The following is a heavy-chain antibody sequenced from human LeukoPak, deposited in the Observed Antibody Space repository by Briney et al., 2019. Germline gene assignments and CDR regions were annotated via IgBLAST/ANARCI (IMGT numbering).Heavy chain of an antibody. J-gene: IGHJ4*02. CDR1: GGSFSGYY. CDR3: AKVRKYSSSSLYFDY. D-gene: IGHD6-6*01. V-gene: IGHV3-23*01. CDR2: ISGSGGST. Sequence: ETLSLTCAVYGGSFSGYYWSWVRQAPGKGLEWVSAISGSGGSTYYADSVKGRFTISRDNSKNTLYLQMNSLRAEDTAVYYCAKVRKYSSSSLYFDYWGQGTLVTVSS.